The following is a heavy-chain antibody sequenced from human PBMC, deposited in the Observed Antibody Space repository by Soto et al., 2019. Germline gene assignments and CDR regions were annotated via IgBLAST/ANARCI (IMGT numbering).Heavy chain of an antibody. V-gene: IGHV4-39*07. CDR2: IYYSGST. CDR3: ARGVGEESYFDY. CDR1: GGSISSSSYY. D-gene: IGHD3-16*01. J-gene: IGHJ4*02. Sequence: SETLSLTCTVSGGSISSSSYYWGWIRQPPGKGLEWIGSIYYSGSTYYNPSLKSRVTISVDTSKNQFSLKLSSVTAADTAVYYCARGVGEESYFDYWGQGTLVTVSS.